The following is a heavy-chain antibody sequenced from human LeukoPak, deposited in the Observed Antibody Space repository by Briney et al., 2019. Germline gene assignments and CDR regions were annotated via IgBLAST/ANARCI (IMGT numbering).Heavy chain of an antibody. Sequence: PGGSLRLSCAASGFTFSGYGIHWVRQAPGKGLEWVAVIWYDGNNEYYAVSVKGRFTISRDNSKNTLYLQMNSLRVEDTAVYYCARGIAVAGTYYIDYWGQGTLVTVSS. CDR1: GFTFSGYG. J-gene: IGHJ4*02. D-gene: IGHD6-19*01. CDR3: ARGIAVAGTYYIDY. CDR2: IWYDGNNE. V-gene: IGHV3-33*01.